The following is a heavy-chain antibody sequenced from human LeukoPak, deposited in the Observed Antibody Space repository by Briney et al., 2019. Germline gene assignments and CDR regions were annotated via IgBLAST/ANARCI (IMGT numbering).Heavy chain of an antibody. V-gene: IGHV3-33*05. Sequence: GGSLRLSCAASGFTFSRSGMHWVRQAPGKGLEWLAVIQYDESNKNYADSVKGRFTISRDNSKNTLFLQMNSLRVEGTAIYYCATELLRFVDWPTDYWGQGTLVTVSS. CDR1: GFTFSRSG. CDR2: IQYDESNK. D-gene: IGHD3-9*01. J-gene: IGHJ4*02. CDR3: ATELLRFVDWPTDY.